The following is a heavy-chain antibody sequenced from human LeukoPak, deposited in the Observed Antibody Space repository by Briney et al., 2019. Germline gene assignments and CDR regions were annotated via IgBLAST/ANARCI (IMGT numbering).Heavy chain of an antibody. CDR3: ARDGIVTRNFDY. Sequence: EGSLRLSCAASGFTFSTYSMNWVRQAPGKGLEWVSSISSGSTYIYYADSVKGRFTISRDNAKNSLYLQMNSLRAEDTAVYYCARDGIVTRNFDYWGQGTLVTVSS. D-gene: IGHD1-26*01. CDR2: ISSGSTYI. J-gene: IGHJ4*02. V-gene: IGHV3-21*01. CDR1: GFTFSTYS.